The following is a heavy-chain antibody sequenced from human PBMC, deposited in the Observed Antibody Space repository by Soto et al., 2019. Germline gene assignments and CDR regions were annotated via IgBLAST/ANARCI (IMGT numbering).Heavy chain of an antibody. D-gene: IGHD1-26*01. Sequence: SETLSLTCTVSGGSISSYYWSWIRQPPGKGLEWIGYIYYSGSINYNPSLKSRVTISVDTSKNQFSLKLSSVTAADTAVYYCARRWGAAVDYWGQGTLVTVSS. CDR1: GGSISSYY. V-gene: IGHV4-59*08. J-gene: IGHJ4*02. CDR3: ARRWGAAVDY. CDR2: IYYSGSI.